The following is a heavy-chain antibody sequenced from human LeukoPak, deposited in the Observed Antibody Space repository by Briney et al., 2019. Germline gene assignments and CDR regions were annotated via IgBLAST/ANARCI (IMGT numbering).Heavy chain of an antibody. Sequence: ASVKVSCKASGYTFTSYDINWVRQATGQGLEWMGWMNPNSGNTGYAQKFQGRVTMTRNTSISTAYMELSSLRSEDTAVYYCARDQWFGELLNWFHPWGQGTLVTVSS. V-gene: IGHV1-8*01. CDR3: ARDQWFGELLNWFHP. CDR1: GYTFTSYD. J-gene: IGHJ5*02. D-gene: IGHD3-10*01. CDR2: MNPNSGNT.